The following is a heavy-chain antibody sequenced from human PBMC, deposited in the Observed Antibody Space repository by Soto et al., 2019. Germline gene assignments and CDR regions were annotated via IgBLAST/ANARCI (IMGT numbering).Heavy chain of an antibody. V-gene: IGHV1-3*01. J-gene: IGHJ5*02. CDR1: GYTFTSYA. D-gene: IGHD6-19*01. Sequence: ASVKVSCKASGYTFTSYAMHWVRQAPGQRLEWMGWINAGNGNTKYSQKFQGRVTITRDTSASTAYMELSSLRSEDTAVYYCARRYSSSYSSGWHNWFDPWGQGTLVTVSS. CDR2: INAGNGNT. CDR3: ARRYSSSYSSGWHNWFDP.